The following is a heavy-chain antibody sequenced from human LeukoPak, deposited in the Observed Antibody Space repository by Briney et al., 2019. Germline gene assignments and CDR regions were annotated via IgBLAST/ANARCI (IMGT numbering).Heavy chain of an antibody. Sequence: SSETLSLTCAVYGGSFSGYYWSWIRQPPGKGLEWIGEINHSGSTNYNPSLKSRVTISVDTSKNQFSLKLSSVTAADTAVYYCARRSSCLDYWGQGTLVTVSS. D-gene: IGHD6-13*01. CDR3: ARRSSCLDY. CDR2: INHSGST. V-gene: IGHV4-34*01. J-gene: IGHJ4*02. CDR1: GGSFSGYY.